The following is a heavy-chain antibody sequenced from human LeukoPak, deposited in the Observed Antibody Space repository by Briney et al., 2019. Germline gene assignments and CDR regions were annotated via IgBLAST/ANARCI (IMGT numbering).Heavy chain of an antibody. D-gene: IGHD1-26*01. CDR2: IYPGDSDT. V-gene: IGHV5-51*01. CDR3: ARTLLSTLDAFDI. Sequence: GESLKISCKGSRYSFTSYWIGWVRQMPGKGLEWMGIIYPGDSDTRYSPSFQGQVTISADKSISTAYLQWSSLKASDTAMYYCARTLLSTLDAFDIWGQGTMVTVS. CDR1: RYSFTSYW. J-gene: IGHJ3*02.